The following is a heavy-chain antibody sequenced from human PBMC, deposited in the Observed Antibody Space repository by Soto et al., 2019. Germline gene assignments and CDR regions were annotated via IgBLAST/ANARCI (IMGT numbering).Heavy chain of an antibody. CDR1: GFTFSSYA. V-gene: IGHV3-23*01. Sequence: GGSLRLSCAASGFTFSSYAMSWVRQAPGKGLEWVSAISGSGGSTYYADSVKGRFTISRDNSKNTLYLQMNSLRAEDTAVYYCAKDFEAGYYKQSEYFQHWGQGTLVTVSS. CDR2: ISGSGGST. D-gene: IGHD3-22*01. J-gene: IGHJ1*01. CDR3: AKDFEAGYYKQSEYFQH.